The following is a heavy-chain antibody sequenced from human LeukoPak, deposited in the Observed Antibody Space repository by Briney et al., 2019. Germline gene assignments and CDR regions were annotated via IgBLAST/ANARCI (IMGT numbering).Heavy chain of an antibody. J-gene: IGHJ6*03. CDR2: INHSGST. CDR3: ARGLYGEWITIFGVVSYYYMDV. Sequence: SETLSLTCAVYGGSFSGYYWSWIRQPPGKGLEWIGEINHSGSTNYNPSLKSRVTISVDTSKNQFSLKLSSVTAADTAVYYCARGLYGEWITIFGVVSYYYMDVWGKGTTVTVSS. V-gene: IGHV4-34*01. D-gene: IGHD3-3*01. CDR1: GGSFSGYY.